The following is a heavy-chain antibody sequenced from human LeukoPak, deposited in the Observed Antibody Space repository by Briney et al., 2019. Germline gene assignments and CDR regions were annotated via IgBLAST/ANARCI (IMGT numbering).Heavy chain of an antibody. CDR2: MNPKSGNT. CDR1: GYIFTSYD. CDR3: ARGGVRGRITMVREVYWFDP. V-gene: IGHV1-8*01. D-gene: IGHD3-10*01. Sequence: ASVTVSCKASGYIFTSYDINWVRQAAGQGLEGMGWMNPKSGNTDYAQKFQGRVTMTRNTSISTAYMELSSLRSEDTAVYYCARGGVRGRITMVREVYWFDPWGQGTLVTVSS. J-gene: IGHJ5*02.